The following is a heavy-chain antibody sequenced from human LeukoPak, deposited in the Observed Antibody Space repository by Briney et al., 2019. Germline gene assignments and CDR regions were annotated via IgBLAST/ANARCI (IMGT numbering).Heavy chain of an antibody. Sequence: SETLSLTCAVSGGSFSGYYWNWIRQPPGKGLEWIGEINHSGSTSYNPSLKSRVTISVDTSKNQFSLKLTSVTAADTAVYYSARHYGPWGQGTLVTVSS. D-gene: IGHD3-16*01. V-gene: IGHV4-34*01. CDR2: INHSGST. J-gene: IGHJ5*02. CDR1: GGSFSGYY. CDR3: ARHYGP.